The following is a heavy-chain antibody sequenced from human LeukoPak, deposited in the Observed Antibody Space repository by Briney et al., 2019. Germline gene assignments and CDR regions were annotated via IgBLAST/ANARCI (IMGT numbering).Heavy chain of an antibody. Sequence: GGSLRLSCAASGFNFDDYSMNWVRQAPGKGLEWVSSISSSSSYIYYADSVKGRFTISRDNAKNSLYLQMNSLRAEDTAVYYCARDGVVVPAAGSWGQGTLVTVSS. D-gene: IGHD2-2*01. V-gene: IGHV3-21*01. CDR3: ARDGVVVPAAGS. CDR1: GFNFDDYS. CDR2: ISSSSSYI. J-gene: IGHJ4*02.